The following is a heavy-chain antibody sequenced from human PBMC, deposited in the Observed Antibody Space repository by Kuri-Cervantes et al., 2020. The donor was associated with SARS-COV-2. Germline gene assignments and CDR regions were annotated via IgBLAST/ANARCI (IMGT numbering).Heavy chain of an antibody. V-gene: IGHV1-2*02. Sequence: ASVKVSCKASGYTFTGYYMHWVRQAPGQGLEWMGWINPNSGGTNYAQKFQGRVTMTRDTSISTAYMELSRLRSDDTAVYYCARGAEYYDFWSGYYGGYFDYWGQRTLVTVSS. CDR2: INPNSGGT. J-gene: IGHJ4*02. D-gene: IGHD3-3*01. CDR1: GYTFTGYY. CDR3: ARGAEYYDFWSGYYGGYFDY.